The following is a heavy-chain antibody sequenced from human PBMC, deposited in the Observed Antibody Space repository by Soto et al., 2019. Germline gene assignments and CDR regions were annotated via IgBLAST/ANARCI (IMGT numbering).Heavy chain of an antibody. D-gene: IGHD2-21*02. CDR2: INAGNGNT. CDR1: GYTFTSYA. J-gene: IGHJ4*02. Sequence: QVQLVQSGAEEKKPGASVKVSCKASGYTFTSYAMHWVRQAPGQRLEWMGWINAGNGNTKYSQKFHGRVTITTDTSASRAYLDLSRLTCKDTAVYYCARSIVVVTAPDYWGQGTLVTVSS. V-gene: IGHV1-3*05. CDR3: ARSIVVVTAPDY.